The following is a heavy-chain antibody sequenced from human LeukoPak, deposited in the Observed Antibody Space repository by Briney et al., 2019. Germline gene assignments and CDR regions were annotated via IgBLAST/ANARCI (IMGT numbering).Heavy chain of an antibody. CDR1: GFTFSSYG. V-gene: IGHV3-30*03. CDR2: ISYDGSNK. Sequence: PGRSLRLSWAASGFTFSSYGMHWVRQAPGKGLEWVAVISYDGSNKYYADSVKGRFTISRDNAKNSLYLQMNSLRAEDTAVYYCARGRRYDSSGLSDYWGQGTLVTVSS. CDR3: ARGRRYDSSGLSDY. D-gene: IGHD3-22*01. J-gene: IGHJ4*02.